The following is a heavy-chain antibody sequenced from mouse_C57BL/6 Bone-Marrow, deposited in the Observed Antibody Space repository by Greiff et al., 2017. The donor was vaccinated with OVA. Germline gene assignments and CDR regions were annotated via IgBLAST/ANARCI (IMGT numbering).Heavy chain of an antibody. V-gene: IGHV1-72*01. CDR1: GYTFTSYW. J-gene: IGHJ2*01. D-gene: IGHD4-1*01. Sequence: QVQLQQPGAELVKPGASVKLSCKASGYTFTSYWLHWVKQRPGRGLEWIGRIDPNSGGTKYNEKFKSKATLTVDTPSSTAYMQLSSLTSEDSAVYYCAKSRGNLGRDCFDYWGQGTTLTVSS. CDR3: AKSRGNLGRDCFDY. CDR2: IDPNSGGT.